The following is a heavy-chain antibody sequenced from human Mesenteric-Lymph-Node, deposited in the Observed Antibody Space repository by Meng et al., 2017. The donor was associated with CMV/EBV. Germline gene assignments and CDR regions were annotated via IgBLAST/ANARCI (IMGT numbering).Heavy chain of an antibody. V-gene: IGHV3-23*01. D-gene: IGHD1-1*01. J-gene: IGHJ6*02. CDR2: ISGSGGST. CDR3: AKVGAGSSYYYYSMDV. Sequence: GGSLRLSCAASGFTFSTYSMNWVRQAPGKGLEWVSGISGSGGSTNYADSVKGRFTISRDNLKNTLYLQVNRLRAEDTAIYFCAKVGAGSSYYYYSMDVWGQGTTVTVSS. CDR1: GFTFSTYS.